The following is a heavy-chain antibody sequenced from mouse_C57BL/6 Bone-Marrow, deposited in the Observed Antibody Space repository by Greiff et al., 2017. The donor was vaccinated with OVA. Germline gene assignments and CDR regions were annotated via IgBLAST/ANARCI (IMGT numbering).Heavy chain of an antibody. V-gene: IGHV5-12*01. J-gene: IGHJ2*01. CDR2: ISNGGGST. Sequence: EVKLQESGGGLVQPGGSLKLSCAASGFTFSDYYMYWVRQTPEKRLEWVAYISNGGGSTYYPDTVKGRFTISRDNAKNTLYLQMSRLKAEDTAMYYCARQGYYDSSSVDYWGQGTTLTVSS. CDR3: ARQGYYDSSSVDY. CDR1: GFTFSDYY. D-gene: IGHD1-1*01.